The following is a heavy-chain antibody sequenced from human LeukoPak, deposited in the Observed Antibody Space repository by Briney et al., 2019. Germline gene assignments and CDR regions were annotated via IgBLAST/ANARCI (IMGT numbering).Heavy chain of an antibody. D-gene: IGHD1-14*01. CDR1: GGSISSYY. CDR3: ARHVTGSGFDY. V-gene: IGHV4-59*08. J-gene: IGHJ4*02. Sequence: SETLSLTCTVSGGSISSYYWSWIRQPPGKGLEWIGYIYYSGSTNYNPSLKSRVTISVDTSKNQFSLKLSSVTAADTAVYYCARHVTGSGFDYWGQGTLVTVSS. CDR2: IYYSGST.